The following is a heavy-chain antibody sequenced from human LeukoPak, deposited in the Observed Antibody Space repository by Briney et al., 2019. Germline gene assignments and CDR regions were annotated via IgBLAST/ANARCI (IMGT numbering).Heavy chain of an antibody. CDR3: AIDSSGYYDAFDI. J-gene: IGHJ3*02. CDR1: GGSISSYC. Sequence: SETLSLTCTVSGGSISSYCWSWIRQPPGKGLEWIGYIYYSGSTNYNPSLKSRVTISVDTSKNQFSLKLSSVTAADTAVYYCAIDSSGYYDAFDIWGQGTMVTVSS. D-gene: IGHD3-22*01. CDR2: IYYSGST. V-gene: IGHV4-59*01.